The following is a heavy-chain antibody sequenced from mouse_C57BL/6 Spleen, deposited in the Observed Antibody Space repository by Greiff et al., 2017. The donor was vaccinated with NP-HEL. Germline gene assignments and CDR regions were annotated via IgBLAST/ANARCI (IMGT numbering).Heavy chain of an antibody. V-gene: IGHV7-3*01. CDR1: GFTFTDYY. CDR3: ARYYYGSRGYFDY. J-gene: IGHJ2*01. CDR2: IRNKANGYTT. D-gene: IGHD1-1*01. Sequence: EVNLVESGGGLVQPGGSLSLSCAASGFTFTDYYMSWVRQPPGKALEWLGFIRNKANGYTTEYSASVKGRFTISRDNSQSILYLQMNALRAEDSATYYCARYYYGSRGYFDYWGQGTTLTVSS.